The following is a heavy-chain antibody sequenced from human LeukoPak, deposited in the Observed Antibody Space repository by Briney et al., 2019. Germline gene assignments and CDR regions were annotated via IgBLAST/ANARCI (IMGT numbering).Heavy chain of an antibody. Sequence: ASVKVSCKASGGTFSSYAISWVRQAPGQGLEWMGGIILIFGTANYAQKFQGRVAITADESTSTAYMELSSLRSGDTAVYYCASRIPPRDVVPVANYYGMDVWGQGTTVTVSS. J-gene: IGHJ6*02. V-gene: IGHV1-69*13. CDR3: ASRIPPRDVVPVANYYGMDV. CDR2: IILIFGTA. D-gene: IGHD2-2*01. CDR1: GGTFSSYA.